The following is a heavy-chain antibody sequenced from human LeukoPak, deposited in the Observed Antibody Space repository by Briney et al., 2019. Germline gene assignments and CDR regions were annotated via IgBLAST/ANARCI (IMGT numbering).Heavy chain of an antibody. V-gene: IGHV3-23*01. CDR1: GFTFSSYA. CDR3: ARGLYYYDSSGYYTNDFQH. Sequence: PGGSLRLSCAASGFTFSSYAMSWVRQAPGKGLEGVSAISGSGGSTYYADSVKGRFSISRDNSKNTLYLQMNSLRAEDTAVYYCARGLYYYDSSGYYTNDFQHWGQGTLVTVSS. D-gene: IGHD3-22*01. CDR2: ISGSGGST. J-gene: IGHJ1*01.